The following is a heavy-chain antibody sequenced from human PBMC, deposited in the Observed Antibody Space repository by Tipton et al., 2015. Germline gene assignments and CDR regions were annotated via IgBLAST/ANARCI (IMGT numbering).Heavy chain of an antibody. CDR3: ACQDYDSLTRDYQTVDY. CDR1: GGSISSSLHY. CDR2: IYYSGST. Sequence: TLSLTCTVSGGSISSSLHYWGWIRQPPGKGLEWIGSIYYSGSTYYNPSLKSRVTISVDKSKNHFSLKLNSVTAADTAVYYCACQDYDSLTRDYQTVDYWGQGTLVTVSS. V-gene: IGHV4-39*02. J-gene: IGHJ4*02. D-gene: IGHD3-9*01.